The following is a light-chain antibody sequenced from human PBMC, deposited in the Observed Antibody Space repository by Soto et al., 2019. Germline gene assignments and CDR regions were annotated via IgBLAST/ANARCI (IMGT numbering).Light chain of an antibody. V-gene: IGKV1-5*03. CDR2: KAS. Sequence: DIQMTQSPSTLAASVGDRVTITCRTSQGISSWLAWYQQKPGKDPNLLIYKASSLESGVPSRFSGSGSGTEFTLTISSLQPDDFATYYCQQYNSYPLTFGGGTKVEIK. CDR3: QQYNSYPLT. CDR1: QGISSW. J-gene: IGKJ4*01.